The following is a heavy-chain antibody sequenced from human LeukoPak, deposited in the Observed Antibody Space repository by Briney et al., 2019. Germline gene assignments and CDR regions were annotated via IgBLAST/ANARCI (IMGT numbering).Heavy chain of an antibody. CDR2: IIPIFGTA. CDR3: AHYQLLSATDGEDAFDI. J-gene: IGHJ3*02. CDR1: GGTFSSYA. Sequence: ASVTVSCKASGGTFSSYAISWVRQAPGQGLEWMGGIIPIFGTANYAQKFQGRVTITTDESTSTAYMELSSLRSEDTAVYYCAHYQLLSATDGEDAFDIWGQGTMVTVSS. D-gene: IGHD2-2*01. V-gene: IGHV1-69*05.